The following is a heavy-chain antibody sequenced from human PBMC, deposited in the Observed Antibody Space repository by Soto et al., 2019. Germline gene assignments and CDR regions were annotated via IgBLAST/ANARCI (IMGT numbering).Heavy chain of an antibody. D-gene: IGHD6-13*01. J-gene: IGHJ4*02. V-gene: IGHV4-4*02. CDR1: GGSISNSNW. CDR3: VSVPGYSSSWYTDY. CDR2: IYHSGST. Sequence: SETLSLTYAVSGGSISNSNWWSWVRQPPGKGLEWIGEIYHSGSTNCNPSLKSRVTISVDKSKNQFSLKLSSVTAADTAVYYCVSVPGYSSSWYTDYWGQGTLVTVSS.